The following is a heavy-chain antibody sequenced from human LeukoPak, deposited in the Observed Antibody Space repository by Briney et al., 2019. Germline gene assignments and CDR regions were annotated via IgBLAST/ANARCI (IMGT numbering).Heavy chain of an antibody. Sequence: GGSLRLSCAASGFTFDDYAMHWVRQAPGKGLEWVSGISWNSGSIGYADSVKGRFTISRDNAKNSLYLQMNSLRAEDTAVYYCAKGIYGSGSSNWFDPWGQGTLVTVSS. CDR1: GFTFDDYA. D-gene: IGHD3-10*01. J-gene: IGHJ5*02. V-gene: IGHV3-9*01. CDR3: AKGIYGSGSSNWFDP. CDR2: ISWNSGSI.